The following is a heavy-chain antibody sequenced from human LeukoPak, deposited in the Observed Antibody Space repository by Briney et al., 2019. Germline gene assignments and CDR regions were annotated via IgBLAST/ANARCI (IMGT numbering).Heavy chain of an antibody. V-gene: IGHV1-2*04. CDR1: VYTFTGYY. CDR3: ARSPSSMVLDY. Sequence: GASVKVSCKASVYTFTGYYMHWVRQAPGQGLEWMGWINPNSGGTNYAQKFQGWVTMTRDTSISTAYMELSRLRSDDTAVYYCARSPSSMVLDYWGQGTLVTVSS. J-gene: IGHJ4*02. D-gene: IGHD3-10*01. CDR2: INPNSGGT.